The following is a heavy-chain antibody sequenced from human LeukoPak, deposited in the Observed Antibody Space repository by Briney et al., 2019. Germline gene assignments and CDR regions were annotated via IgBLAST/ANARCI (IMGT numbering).Heavy chain of an antibody. V-gene: IGHV3-48*03. Sequence: GSLRLSCAASGFTFSSYEMNWVRQAPGKGLEWVSYISSSGSTIYNADSVKGRFTISRDNAKNSLYLQMNSLIAEDTAVYYCAGEEYSSRFRWFDPWGQGTLVSVSS. CDR2: ISSSGSTI. CDR1: GFTFSSYE. D-gene: IGHD6-13*01. J-gene: IGHJ5*02. CDR3: AGEEYSSRFRWFDP.